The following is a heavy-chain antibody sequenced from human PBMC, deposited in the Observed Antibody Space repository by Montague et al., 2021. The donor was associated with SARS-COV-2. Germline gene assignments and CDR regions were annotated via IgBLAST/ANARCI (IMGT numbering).Heavy chain of an antibody. D-gene: IGHD3-10*01. CDR1: SGSLSGYY. CDR2: INYSGDT. J-gene: IGHJ5*02. CDR3: ARGLENYGSGSHHFDP. V-gene: IGHV4-34*01. Sequence: SETLSLTCAVYSGSLSGYYWSWIRQAPGKGLEWIGEINYSGDTYYNPSLTSRVTISMDTSKNQFSLKLRSVTAADTAVYYCARGLENYGSGSHHFDPWGQGTLVTVSS.